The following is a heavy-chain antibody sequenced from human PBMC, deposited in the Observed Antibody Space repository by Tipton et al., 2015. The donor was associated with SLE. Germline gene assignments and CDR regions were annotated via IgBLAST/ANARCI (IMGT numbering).Heavy chain of an antibody. D-gene: IGHD3-10*01. V-gene: IGHV4-39*07. CDR2: INHSGST. Sequence: GLVKPSETLSLTCTVSGGSISSSSYYWSWIRQPPGKGLEWIGEINHSGSTNYNPSLKSRVTISVDTSKNQFSLKLKSVTAADTAVYYCARVSTEYDVFDIWGQGTLVTVSS. CDR1: GGSISSSSYY. J-gene: IGHJ3*02. CDR3: ARVSTEYDVFDI.